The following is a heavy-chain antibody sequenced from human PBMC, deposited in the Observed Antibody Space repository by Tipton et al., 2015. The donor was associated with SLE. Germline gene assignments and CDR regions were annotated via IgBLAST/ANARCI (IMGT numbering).Heavy chain of an antibody. J-gene: IGHJ4*02. CDR2: IWFDGSNK. Sequence: SLRLSCAASGFTFRSYGMHWVRQAPGKGLEWVAVIWFDGSNKDYADSVKGRFTISRDNSKNTLYLQMNSLRAEDTAVYYCARSAVRIFGPQTPLDYWGQGTLVTVSS. D-gene: IGHD3/OR15-3a*01. V-gene: IGHV3-33*01. CDR3: ARSAVRIFGPQTPLDY. CDR1: GFTFRSYG.